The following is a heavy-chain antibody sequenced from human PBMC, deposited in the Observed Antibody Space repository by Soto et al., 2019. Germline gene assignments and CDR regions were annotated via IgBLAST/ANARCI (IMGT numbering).Heavy chain of an antibody. CDR2: ISYDGSNK. J-gene: IGHJ4*02. CDR3: AKDFGSSCYLSGGDFDY. CDR1: GFTFSSYG. Sequence: QVQLVESGGGVVQPGRSLRLSCAASGFTFSSYGMHWVRQAPGKGLEWVAVISYDGSNKYYADSVKGRFTISRDNSKNTLYLQMNSLGAEDTVVYYCAKDFGSSCYLSGGDFDYWGQGTLVTVSS. V-gene: IGHV3-30*18. D-gene: IGHD6-13*01.